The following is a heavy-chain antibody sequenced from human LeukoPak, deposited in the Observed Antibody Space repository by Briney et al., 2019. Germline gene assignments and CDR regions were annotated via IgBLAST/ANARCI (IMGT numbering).Heavy chain of an antibody. CDR1: GFTFSSYA. Sequence: GGSLRLSCAASGFTFSSYAMSWVRQAPGKGLEWVSAISGSGGSTYYADSVKGWFTISRDNSKNTLYLQMNSLRAEDTAVYYCAKDPNKVGYDGLFDYWGQGTLVTVSS. CDR2: ISGSGGST. D-gene: IGHD5-12*01. J-gene: IGHJ4*02. V-gene: IGHV3-23*01. CDR3: AKDPNKVGYDGLFDY.